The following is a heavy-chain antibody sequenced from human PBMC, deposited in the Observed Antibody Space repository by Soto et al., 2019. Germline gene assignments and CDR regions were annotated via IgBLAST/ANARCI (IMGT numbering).Heavy chain of an antibody. CDR3: AIFREPGRSTVFGVVVPGRYAMDV. V-gene: IGHV3-53*02. CDR1: GFSVRTNY. Sequence: EVQLVETGGGLIQPGGSRRLSCVASGFSVRTNYMTWVRQAPGKGLEWVSVIYTAGHTNYANSVKGRFTVSIDTSQNNVYLQMNSMRPDDTAVYYCAIFREPGRSTVFGVVVPGRYAMDVWGQGTTVTVS. D-gene: IGHD3-3*01. J-gene: IGHJ6*02. CDR2: IYTAGHT.